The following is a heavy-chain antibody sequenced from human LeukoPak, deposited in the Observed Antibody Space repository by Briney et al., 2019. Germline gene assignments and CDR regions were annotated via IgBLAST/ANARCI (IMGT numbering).Heavy chain of an antibody. D-gene: IGHD3-22*01. CDR3: ARYSSYYDGWFDP. V-gene: IGHV4-4*07. CDR1: GGSISSYY. J-gene: IGHJ5*02. CDR2: IYTSGST. Sequence: PETLSLTCTVSGGSISSYYWSWIRQPAGKGLEWIGPIYTSGSTTYNPSLKSRVTMSVATSKNQFSLKLSSVTAADTAVYYCARYSSYYDGWFDPWGQGTLVTVSS.